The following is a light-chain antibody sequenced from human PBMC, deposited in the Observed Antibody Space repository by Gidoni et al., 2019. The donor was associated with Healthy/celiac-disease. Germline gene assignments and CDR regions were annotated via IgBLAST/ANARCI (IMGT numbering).Light chain of an antibody. V-gene: IGLV2-11*01. CDR2: DVS. J-gene: IGLJ1*01. CDR1: SREVGGYNY. CDR3: CSYAGSYTLGV. Sequence: QSALTQPRSVSGSPGQAATIHCTGTSREVGGYNYVSWYQQHPGKAPKLMIYDVSKRPSGVPDRFSGSTSGNTASRTISGLQAEDEADYYCCSYAGSYTLGVFGTGPKVTVL.